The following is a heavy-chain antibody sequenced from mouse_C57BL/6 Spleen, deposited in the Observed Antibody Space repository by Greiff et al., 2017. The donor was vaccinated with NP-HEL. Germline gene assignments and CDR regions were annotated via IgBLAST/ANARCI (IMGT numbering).Heavy chain of an antibody. Sequence: EVQLQQSGPELVKPGASVKISCKASGYTFTDYYMNWVKQSHGKSLEWIGDINPNNGGTSYNQKFKGKATLTVDKSSSTTYMELRSLTSEDSAASYCARSEYYGRGYFAVWGTGTTVTVSS. CDR2: INPNNGGT. V-gene: IGHV1-26*01. D-gene: IGHD1-1*01. J-gene: IGHJ1*03. CDR1: GYTFTDYY. CDR3: ARSEYYGRGYFAV.